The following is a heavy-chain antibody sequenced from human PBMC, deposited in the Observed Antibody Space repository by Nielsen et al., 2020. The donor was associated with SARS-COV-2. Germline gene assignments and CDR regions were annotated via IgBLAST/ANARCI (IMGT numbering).Heavy chain of an antibody. V-gene: IGHV5-10-1*01. CDR1: GYSFTSYW. CDR3: ARLGIELLWFGESSYYFDY. CDR2: IDPSDSYT. Sequence: KVSCKGSGYSFTSYWISWVRQMPGKGLEWMGRIDPSDSYTNYSPSFQGHVTISADKSISTAYLQWSSLKASDTAMYYCARLGIELLWFGESSYYFDYWGQGTLVTVSS. J-gene: IGHJ4*02. D-gene: IGHD3-10*01.